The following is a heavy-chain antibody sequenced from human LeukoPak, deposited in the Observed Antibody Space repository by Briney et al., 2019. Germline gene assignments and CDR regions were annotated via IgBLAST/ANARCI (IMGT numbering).Heavy chain of an antibody. CDR2: INPRSGRT. V-gene: IGHV1-46*01. Sequence: SVKVSCKASVYTFTSYYMHWVRQAPGQGLEWMGIINPRSGRTFYAPKIQGRVTMTRDMSTSTVYMELSRLRSEDTAVYYCARRGSGGGYNFGYLDYWGQGTLVTVSS. D-gene: IGHD5-24*01. CDR3: ARRGSGGGYNFGYLDY. CDR1: VYTFTSYY. J-gene: IGHJ4*02.